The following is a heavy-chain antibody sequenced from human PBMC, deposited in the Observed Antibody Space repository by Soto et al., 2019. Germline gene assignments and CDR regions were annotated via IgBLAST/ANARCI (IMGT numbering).Heavy chain of an antibody. D-gene: IGHD2-2*02. J-gene: IGHJ4*02. CDR1: GGSLSGYY. CDR3: ARLAEENAVLGPAPIGLDY. CDR2: INPNGDT. V-gene: IGHV4-34*02. Sequence: QVQLQQWGAGLLKPSETLSLTCTVFGGSLSGYYWTWIRQSPGKGLEWIGAINPNGDTNYSPSLKSRVTMSVDTSKTQFSLKLHSVTAADTAVYYCARLAEENAVLGPAPIGLDYWGQGTLVTVSS.